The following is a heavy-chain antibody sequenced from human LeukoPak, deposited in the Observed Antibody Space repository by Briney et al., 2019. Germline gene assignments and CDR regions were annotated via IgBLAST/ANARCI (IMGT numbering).Heavy chain of an antibody. CDR1: GFTFSSYG. CDR3: TSDTRGHFDY. D-gene: IGHD2-2*01. Sequence: GGSLRLSCAASGFTFSSYGIHWVRQAPGKGLEWVAVIWYDGSNKYYADSVKGRLTISRDNSKNTLYLQMNSLRAEDTAVYYCTSDTRGHFDYWGQGSLVTVSS. CDR2: IWYDGSNK. J-gene: IGHJ4*02. V-gene: IGHV3-33*01.